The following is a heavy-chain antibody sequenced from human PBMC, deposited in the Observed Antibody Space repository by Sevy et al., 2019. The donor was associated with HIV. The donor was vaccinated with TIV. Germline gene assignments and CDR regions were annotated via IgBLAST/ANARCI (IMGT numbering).Heavy chain of an antibody. CDR3: ARAAKGIQLRGTDFDY. Sequence: ASVKVSCKASGYTFTGYYMHWVRQAPGQGLEWMGWINPNSGGTNYAQKFQGRVTMTRDTSISTAYMELSRLRSDDTAVYYCARAAKGIQLRGTDFDYWGQGTLVTVSS. CDR1: GYTFTGYY. D-gene: IGHD5-18*01. J-gene: IGHJ4*02. CDR2: INPNSGGT. V-gene: IGHV1-2*02.